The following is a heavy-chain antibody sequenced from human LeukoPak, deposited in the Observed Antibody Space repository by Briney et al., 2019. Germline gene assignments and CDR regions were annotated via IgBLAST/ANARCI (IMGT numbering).Heavy chain of an antibody. J-gene: IGHJ3*02. CDR2: INPSGGST. CDR1: GYTFTSYY. Sequence: ASVKVSCKASGYTFTSYYMHWVRQAPGQGLEWMGIINPSGGSTSYAQKFQGRVTMTRDMSTSTVYMELSSLRSEDTAVYYCARDLADYCDSSGHTGDAFDIWGQGTMVTVSS. D-gene: IGHD3-22*01. V-gene: IGHV1-46*01. CDR3: ARDLADYCDSSGHTGDAFDI.